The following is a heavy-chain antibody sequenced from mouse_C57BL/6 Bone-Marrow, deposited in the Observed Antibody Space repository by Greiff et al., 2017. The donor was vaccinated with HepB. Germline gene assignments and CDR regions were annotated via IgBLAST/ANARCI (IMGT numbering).Heavy chain of an antibody. D-gene: IGHD2-1*01. CDR3: ASPYGNFFAY. Sequence: EVQLKESGAELVKPGASVKLSCTASGFNIKDYYMHWVKQRTEQGLEWIGRIDPEDGETTYAPKFQGKATITADTSSNTAYLQLSSLTSEDTAVYYCASPYGNFFAYWGQGTLVTVAA. CDR2: IDPEDGET. CDR1: GFNIKDYY. V-gene: IGHV14-2*01. J-gene: IGHJ3*01.